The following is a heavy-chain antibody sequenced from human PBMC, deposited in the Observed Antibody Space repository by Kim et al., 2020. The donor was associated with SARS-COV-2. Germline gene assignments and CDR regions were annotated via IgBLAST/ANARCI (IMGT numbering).Heavy chain of an antibody. CDR2: ISAYNGNT. CDR3: ARDAPVTLYSSSGHYYGMDV. V-gene: IGHV1-18*01. CDR1: GYTFTSYG. D-gene: IGHD6-6*01. J-gene: IGHJ6*02. Sequence: ASVKVSCKASGYTFTSYGISWVRQAPGQGLEWMGWISAYNGNTNYAQKLQGRVTMTTDTSTSTAYMELRSLRSDDTTVYYCARDAPVTLYSSSGHYYGMDVWGQGTTVPVS.